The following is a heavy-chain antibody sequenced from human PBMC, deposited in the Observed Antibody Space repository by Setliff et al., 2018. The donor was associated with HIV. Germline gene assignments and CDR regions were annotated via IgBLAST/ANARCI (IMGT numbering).Heavy chain of an antibody. CDR3: AKPIVGASFDAFDI. V-gene: IGHV4-39*01. CDR1: GASISSSNFY. D-gene: IGHD1-26*01. J-gene: IGHJ3*02. Sequence: SETLSLTCTVSGASISSSNFYWAWIRQPPGKGLEWIGSVDYSGSTYSNPSLKSRVTISIDTSKNQFSLKLNSVTAADTALYYCAKPIVGASFDAFDIWGQGTVVTVSS. CDR2: VDYSGST.